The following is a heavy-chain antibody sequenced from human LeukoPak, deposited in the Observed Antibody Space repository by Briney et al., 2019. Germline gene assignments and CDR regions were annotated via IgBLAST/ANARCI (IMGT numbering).Heavy chain of an antibody. CDR2: TYYRSKWFT. Sequence: SQTLSLTCAISGDSDSSKSAAWNWIRQSPSRGLEWLGRTYYRSKWFTGYAMSVRSRITISPDTSKNQFSLHLNSVTPEDTAVYYCARSTGNIDYWGQGTLVTVSS. D-gene: IGHD3-10*01. CDR1: GDSDSSKSAA. V-gene: IGHV6-1*01. J-gene: IGHJ4*02. CDR3: ARSTGNIDY.